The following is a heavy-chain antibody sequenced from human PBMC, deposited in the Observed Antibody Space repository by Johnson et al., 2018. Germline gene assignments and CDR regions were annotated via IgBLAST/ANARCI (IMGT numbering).Heavy chain of an antibody. CDR3: VGETYSYGLGAFDM. CDR1: GFASTTYP. J-gene: IGHJ3*02. V-gene: IGHV3-30*04. D-gene: IGHD5-18*01. CDR2: ISYDERTI. Sequence: QVQLVESGGGVLQPGRSVRLSCVASGFASTTYPLHWVRLAPGEGLEWVAVISYDERTIYYADSVKGRFTISRVNSKNTLFLQMNSLRVEDTALYYGVGETYSYGLGAFDMWGQGTMVTVSS.